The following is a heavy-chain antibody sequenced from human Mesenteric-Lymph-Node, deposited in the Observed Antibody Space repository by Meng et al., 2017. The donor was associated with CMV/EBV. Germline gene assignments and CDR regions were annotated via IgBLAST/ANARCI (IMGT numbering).Heavy chain of an antibody. CDR1: GFSFDSHG. CDR3: AKDPSGYSSSFDY. J-gene: IGHJ4*02. V-gene: IGHV3-21*04. D-gene: IGHD6-13*01. Sequence: GGSLRLSCEASGFSFDSHGMNWVRQAPGKGLGWVASISSGTNYIHYADSVKGRFTISRDNAKNSLYLQMNSLRAEDTALYYCAKDPSGYSSSFDYWGQGTLVTVSS. CDR2: ISSGTNYI.